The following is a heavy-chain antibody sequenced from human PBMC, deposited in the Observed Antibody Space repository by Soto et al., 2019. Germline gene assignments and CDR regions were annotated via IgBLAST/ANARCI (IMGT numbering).Heavy chain of an antibody. V-gene: IGHV3-7*01. CDR3: ASRIYGSGTTTDAFDI. J-gene: IGHJ3*02. Sequence: GGSLRLSCAASGFTFSSYWMSWVRQAPGKGLEWVANIKQDGSEKYYVDSVKGRFTISRDNAKNSLYLQMNSLRAEDTAVYYCASRIYGSGTTTDAFDIWGQGTMVTVSS. CDR1: GFTFSSYW. D-gene: IGHD3-10*01. CDR2: IKQDGSEK.